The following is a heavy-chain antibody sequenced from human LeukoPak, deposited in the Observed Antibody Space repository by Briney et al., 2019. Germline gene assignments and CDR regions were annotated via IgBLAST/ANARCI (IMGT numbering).Heavy chain of an antibody. J-gene: IGHJ6*02. V-gene: IGHV3-21*01. CDR2: ISSSSSYI. CDR1: GFTFSSYS. Sequence: GGSLRLSRAPSGFTFSSYSMNWVRQAPGKGLEWVSSISSSSSYIYYADSVKGRFTISRENAKNSLYLQMNSLRAEDTAVYYCARDPEGYYYYYGMDVWGQGTTVTVSS. CDR3: ARDPEGYYYYYGMDV.